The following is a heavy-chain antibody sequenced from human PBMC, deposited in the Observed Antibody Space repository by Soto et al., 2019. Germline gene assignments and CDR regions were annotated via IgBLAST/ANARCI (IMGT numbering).Heavy chain of an antibody. D-gene: IGHD2-15*01. J-gene: IGHJ3*02. Sequence: SETLSLTCTVSGGSISRGGYYWSWIRQHPGKGLEWIGYIYYSGSPYYNPSLKSRVTISVDTSKNQFSLKLSYVTAADTAVYYCARDHIVVVDDTQRLVRRAFDIWGQGTMVT. CDR2: IYYSGSP. CDR1: GGSISRGGYY. CDR3: ARDHIVVVDDTQRLVRRAFDI. V-gene: IGHV4-31*03.